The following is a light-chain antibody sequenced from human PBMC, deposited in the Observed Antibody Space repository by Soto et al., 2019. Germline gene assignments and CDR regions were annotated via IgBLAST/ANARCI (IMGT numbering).Light chain of an antibody. Sequence: QPVLTQSPSASASLGASVKLTCTLSSGHSSYAIAWHQQQPEKGPRYLMKLNSDGSHSKGDGIPDRFSGSSSGAERFLTISSLQSEDEADYYCQTWGAVINWVFGGGTKLTVL. V-gene: IGLV4-69*01. J-gene: IGLJ3*02. CDR1: SGHSSYA. CDR2: LNSDGSH. CDR3: QTWGAVINWV.